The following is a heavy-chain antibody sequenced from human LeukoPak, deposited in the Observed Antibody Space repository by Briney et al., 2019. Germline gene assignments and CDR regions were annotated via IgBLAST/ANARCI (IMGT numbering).Heavy chain of an antibody. CDR2: IGPDGSRI. Sequence: GGSLRLSCAASGFTLSRYWMHWVRQVPGKGLVWVSRIGPDGSRITYADSLKGRFTMSRDNAKNTLYLQMNSLRAEDTAVYYCARDFAGGDDYWGQGTLVTVSS. V-gene: IGHV3-74*01. J-gene: IGHJ4*02. D-gene: IGHD3-16*01. CDR1: GFTLSRYW. CDR3: ARDFAGGDDY.